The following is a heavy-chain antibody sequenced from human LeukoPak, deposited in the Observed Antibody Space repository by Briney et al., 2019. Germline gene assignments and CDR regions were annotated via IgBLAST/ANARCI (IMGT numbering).Heavy chain of an antibody. Sequence: ASVKVSCKASGGTFSSYAISWVRQAPGQGLEWMGGIIPIFGAANYAQKFQGRVTITADESTSTAYMELSSLRSEDTAVYYCARDFGAAGIRWGQGTLVTVSS. J-gene: IGHJ4*02. CDR3: ARDFGAAGIR. V-gene: IGHV1-69*13. CDR1: GGTFSSYA. D-gene: IGHD3-3*01. CDR2: IIPIFGAA.